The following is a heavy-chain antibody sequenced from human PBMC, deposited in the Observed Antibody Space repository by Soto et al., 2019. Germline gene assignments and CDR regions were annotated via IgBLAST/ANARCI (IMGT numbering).Heavy chain of an antibody. CDR1: GYSISSDYY. V-gene: IGHV4-38-2*01. Sequence: SETLYLTCAVSGYSISSDYYWGWIRQPPGKGLEWIGAIYHSRSTYYNPSLRSRVTISADTSKNQFSLNLSSVTAADTAVYFCAREARTLDWYFDLWGRGTLVTVSS. CDR3: AREARTLDWYFDL. CDR2: IYHSRST. J-gene: IGHJ2*01. D-gene: IGHD2-2*01.